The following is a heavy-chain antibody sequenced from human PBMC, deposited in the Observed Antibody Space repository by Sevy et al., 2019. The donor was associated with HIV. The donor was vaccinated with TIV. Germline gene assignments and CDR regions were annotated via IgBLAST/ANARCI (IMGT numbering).Heavy chain of an antibody. CDR3: AREGCNRPHDY. D-gene: IGHD2-8*01. CDR2: LSFGCGKI. J-gene: IGHJ4*02. V-gene: IGHV3-23*01. Sequence: GGSLRLSCAASGFAFYDYSMSWIRQAPGKGLEWVATLSFGCGKINYADSVKGRFTISRDNSKNSFYLQMDNLRVEDTGLYYCAREGCNRPHDYWGQGTRVTVSS. CDR1: GFAFYDYS.